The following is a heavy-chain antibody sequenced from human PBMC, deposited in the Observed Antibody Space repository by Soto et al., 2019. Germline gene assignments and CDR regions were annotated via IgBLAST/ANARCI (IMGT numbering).Heavy chain of an antibody. Sequence: SVKVSCKASGGTFSSYAISWVRQAPGQGLEWMGGIIPIFGTANYAQKFQGRVTITADESTSTAYMELSSLRSEDTAVYYCARALGLGQDLDYWGQATLVTVSS. V-gene: IGHV1-69*13. CDR2: IIPIFGTA. CDR1: GGTFSSYA. D-gene: IGHD1-26*01. CDR3: ARALGLGQDLDY. J-gene: IGHJ4*02.